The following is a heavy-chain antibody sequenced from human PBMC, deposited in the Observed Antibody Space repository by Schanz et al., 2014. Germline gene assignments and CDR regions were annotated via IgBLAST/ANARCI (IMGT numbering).Heavy chain of an antibody. D-gene: IGHD3-3*01. CDR3: ASGFDFWDR. V-gene: IGHV1-18*01. J-gene: IGHJ4*01. Sequence: QVQLVQSGDEVKKPGASVKVSCKASGYDFHIYAYSWVRQAPGQGPEFMGWISTFRNEDTNSAQRFQGRLTMTTDTSTSTDYMELRRLRSDDTAVYYCASGFDFWDRWGPRTPRIVSS. CDR2: ISTFRNEDT. CDR1: GYDFHIYA.